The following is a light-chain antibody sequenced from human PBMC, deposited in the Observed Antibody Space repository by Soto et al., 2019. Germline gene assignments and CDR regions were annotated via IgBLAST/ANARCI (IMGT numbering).Light chain of an antibody. V-gene: IGKV3-15*01. CDR1: QSVSNN. J-gene: IGKJ5*01. CDR3: QQYNHRIT. CDR2: DAS. Sequence: EVVMTQSPATLSVSPGERATLSFRASQSVSNNLAWYQQTPGQAPRLLIYDASTRATGISARFSGSGSGTEFTLTISSLHSEYFAVYYCQQYNHRITFGQGTLMEIK.